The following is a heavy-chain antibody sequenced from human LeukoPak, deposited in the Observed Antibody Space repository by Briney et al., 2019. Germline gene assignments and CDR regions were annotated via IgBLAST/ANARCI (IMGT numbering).Heavy chain of an antibody. V-gene: IGHV3-43*02. CDR2: ISGDGGST. D-gene: IGHD1-14*01. CDR3: AKDTALGTTMDV. Sequence: GGSLRLSCAASGFTFDDYAMHWVRQAPGKGLEWVSLISGDGGSTYYADSVKGRFTISRDDSKNSLYLQMNSLRTEDTALYYCAKDTALGTTMDVWGQGTTVTVSS. J-gene: IGHJ6*02. CDR1: GFTFDDYA.